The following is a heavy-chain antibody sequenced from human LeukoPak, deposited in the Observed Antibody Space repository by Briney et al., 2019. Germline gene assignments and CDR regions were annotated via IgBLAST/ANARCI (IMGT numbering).Heavy chain of an antibody. J-gene: IGHJ4*02. D-gene: IGHD3-16*01. CDR2: LRGDGET. V-gene: IGHV3-23*01. CDR1: GFIFRDYA. CDR3: AKASWVSSADAVL. Sequence: GGSLGLSCVASGFIFRDYAMSWVRQAPAGGLEWVSSLRGDGETFYTDSVKGRFTLSRDHSRNTVYLQLSNLRVEDTAVYYCAKASWVSSADAVLWGQGTPVTVS.